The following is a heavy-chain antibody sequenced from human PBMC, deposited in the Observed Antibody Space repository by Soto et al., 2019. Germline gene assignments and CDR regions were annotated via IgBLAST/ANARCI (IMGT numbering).Heavy chain of an antibody. CDR3: ARDWEQQLVHGNWFDP. J-gene: IGHJ5*02. D-gene: IGHD6-13*01. V-gene: IGHV4-4*07. Sequence: SETLSLTCTVSGGSISSYYWSWIRQPAGKGLEWIGRIYTSGSTIYNPSLKSRFTMSVDTSKNQFSLKLSSVTAADTAVYYCARDWEQQLVHGNWFDPWGQGTLVTVSS. CDR2: IYTSGST. CDR1: GGSISSYY.